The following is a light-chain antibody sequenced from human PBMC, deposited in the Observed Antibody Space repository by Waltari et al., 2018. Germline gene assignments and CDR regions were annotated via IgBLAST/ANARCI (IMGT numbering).Light chain of an antibody. Sequence: QSALTQPPSVSGSPGQSVTISCTGTSSDVGSYNRVSWYQQPQGTAPTLMIYEVSNRPSGVPDRFSGSKSGNTASLTISGLQAEDEADYYCSSYSSSSSYVFGTGTKVTVL. V-gene: IGLV2-18*02. CDR2: EVS. CDR1: SSDVGSYNR. CDR3: SSYSSSSSYV. J-gene: IGLJ1*01.